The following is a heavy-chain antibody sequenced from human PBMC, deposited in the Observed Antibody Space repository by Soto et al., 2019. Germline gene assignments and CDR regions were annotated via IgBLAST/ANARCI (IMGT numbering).Heavy chain of an antibody. D-gene: IGHD3-3*01. CDR2: INSDGSST. Sequence: EVQLVESGGGLVQPGGSLRLSCAASGFTFSRSWIHWVRQAPGKGLVWVSRINSDGSSTTYAESVKGRFTISRDNAKNTLYLQMNSLRAEDTAVYYCAREEIFGVVIDAFDIWGQGTMVTVSS. CDR3: AREEIFGVVIDAFDI. J-gene: IGHJ3*02. CDR1: GFTFSRSW. V-gene: IGHV3-74*01.